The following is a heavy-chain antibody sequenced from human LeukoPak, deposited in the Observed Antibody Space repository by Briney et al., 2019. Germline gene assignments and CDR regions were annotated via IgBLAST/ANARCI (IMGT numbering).Heavy chain of an antibody. Sequence: GGSLRLSCAASGFTFSSYWMSWVRQAPGKGLEWVANIKQDGSEKYFVDSVKGRFTISRDNANNSLYLQMNSLRAEDTAVYYCARDWDSGYDPNWFDPWGQGTLVTVSS. CDR1: GFTFSSYW. J-gene: IGHJ5*02. V-gene: IGHV3-7*01. D-gene: IGHD5-12*01. CDR3: ARDWDSGYDPNWFDP. CDR2: IKQDGSEK.